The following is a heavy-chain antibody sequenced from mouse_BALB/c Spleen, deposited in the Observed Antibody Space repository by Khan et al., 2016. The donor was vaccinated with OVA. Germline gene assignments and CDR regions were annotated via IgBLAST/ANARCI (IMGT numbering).Heavy chain of an antibody. Sequence: QVQLQQSGAELAKPGASVKMSCKASGYSFVNYWIHWVKQRPGQGLEWIGNINPSTDYTEYNQKFKEKATLTADKSSSTAYMQLSRLTSEDSAVYHCTRLGKSYGSTLVYWARGNTLTVPT. CDR2: INPSTDYT. CDR3: TRLGKSYGSTLVY. CDR1: GYSFVNYW. J-gene: IGHJ2*01. V-gene: IGHV1-7*01. D-gene: IGHD1-1*01.